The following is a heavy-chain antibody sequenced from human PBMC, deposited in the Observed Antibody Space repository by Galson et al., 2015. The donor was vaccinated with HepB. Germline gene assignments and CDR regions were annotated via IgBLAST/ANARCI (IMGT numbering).Heavy chain of an antibody. CDR2: IKPDIGDT. D-gene: IGHD1-26*01. V-gene: IGHV1-2*04. J-gene: IGHJ4*02. CDR3: ARSPGGSYFFSDF. Sequence: SVKVSCKASGYTFNNYYLHWVRQAPGQGLEWMRWIKPDIGDTIYAQKFQGWVTMTRVTSISTVYMELSRLKSDDTAVYYCARSPGGSYFFSDFWGQGTLVTVSS. CDR1: GYTFNNYY.